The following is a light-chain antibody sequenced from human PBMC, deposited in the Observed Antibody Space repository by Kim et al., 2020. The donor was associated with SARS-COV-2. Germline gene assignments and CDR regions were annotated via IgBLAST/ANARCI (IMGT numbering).Light chain of an antibody. CDR1: KVGDKY. CDR3: QAWDSSTVV. J-gene: IGLJ1*01. CDR2: QDS. V-gene: IGLV3-1*01. Sequence: VSPGKTASITCSGEKVGDKYACWYQQKPGQSPVLVIYQDSKRPSGIPERFSGSNSGNTATLTISGTQAMDEADYYCQAWDSSTVVFGTGTKVTVL.